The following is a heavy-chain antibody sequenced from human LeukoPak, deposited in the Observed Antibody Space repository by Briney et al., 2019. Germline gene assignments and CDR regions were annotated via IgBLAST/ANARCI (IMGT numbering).Heavy chain of an antibody. Sequence: SETLSPTCTVSGYSISSGYNWGWMRQPPGKGLEWIGSIYHSGSTYYNPSLKSRVTISVDTSKNQFSLKLSSVTAADTAVYYCARRGYYYIFDYWGQGTLVTVSS. CDR3: ARRGYYYIFDY. CDR1: GYSISSGYN. CDR2: IYHSGST. D-gene: IGHD3-22*01. V-gene: IGHV4-38-2*02. J-gene: IGHJ4*02.